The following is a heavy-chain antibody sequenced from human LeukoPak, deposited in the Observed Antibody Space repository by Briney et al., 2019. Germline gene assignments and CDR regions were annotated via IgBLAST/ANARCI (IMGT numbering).Heavy chain of an antibody. Sequence: ASVKVSCKASGYTFTGYYMHWVRQAPGQGLEWMGWINPNSGGTNYAQKLQGWVTMTRDTSISTAYMELSRLRSDDTAVYYCARGSPYSSSWYNWFDPWGQGTLVTVSS. CDR2: INPNSGGT. V-gene: IGHV1-2*04. CDR3: ARGSPYSSSWYNWFDP. D-gene: IGHD6-13*01. CDR1: GYTFTGYY. J-gene: IGHJ5*02.